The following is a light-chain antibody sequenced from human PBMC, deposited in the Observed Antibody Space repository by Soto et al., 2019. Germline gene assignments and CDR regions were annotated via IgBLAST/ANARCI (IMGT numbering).Light chain of an antibody. Sequence: EVVLTQSPATLSLSPGERAILSCRASQSVEKYLVWYQQKPGQAPRLLIYDTSHRATGIPARFSGSGSWTNLPLTISRLEPEDFAVYYCQQRKHWPPRTFGGGTKVELK. CDR2: DTS. J-gene: IGKJ4*01. CDR1: QSVEKY. CDR3: QQRKHWPPRT. V-gene: IGKV3-11*01.